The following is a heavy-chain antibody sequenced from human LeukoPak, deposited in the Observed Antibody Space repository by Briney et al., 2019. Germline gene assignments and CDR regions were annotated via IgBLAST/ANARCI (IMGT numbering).Heavy chain of an antibody. CDR2: IYDSGNT. D-gene: IGHD5-18*01. Sequence: SETLSLTCTVSGDSISGYYWSWIRQPPGKGLEWIGFIYDSGNTNYNPSLKSRVTISVDTPKKQFSLKLSSVIAADTAVYFCARNAKDAAMVIYFDYWGQGTLVTVSS. V-gene: IGHV4-59*01. CDR1: GDSISGYY. CDR3: ARNAKDAAMVIYFDY. J-gene: IGHJ4*02.